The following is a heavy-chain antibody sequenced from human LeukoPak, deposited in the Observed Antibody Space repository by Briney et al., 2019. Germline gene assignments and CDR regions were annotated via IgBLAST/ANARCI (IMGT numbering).Heavy chain of an antibody. J-gene: IGHJ6*02. CDR3: AKVRTATTELRESHTRNGMDV. CDR2: VSGNGVYT. V-gene: IGHV3-23*01. Sequence: QPGGSLRLSCVASGFTFSSFAMSWVRQAPGKGLQWVSTVSGNGVYTYYPDSVKGRFTISRDRSSNTVFLQVNSLSAEDTAVYYCAKVRTATTELRESHTRNGMDVWGQGTTVTVSS. D-gene: IGHD1-14*01. CDR1: GFTFSSFA.